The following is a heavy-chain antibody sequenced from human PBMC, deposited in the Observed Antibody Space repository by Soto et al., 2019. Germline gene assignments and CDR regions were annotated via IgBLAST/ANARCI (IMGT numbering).Heavy chain of an antibody. CDR2: INHSGST. V-gene: IGHV4-34*01. J-gene: IGHJ5*02. CDR1: GGSFSGYY. CDR3: ARGSISARPKSSSTDRRNDNWFDP. D-gene: IGHD6-6*01. Sequence: QVQLQQWGAGLLKPSETLSLTCAVYGGSFSGYYWSWIRQPPGKGLEWIGEINHSGSTNYNPSLKSRVTIPVDLSKDSFHLKLGSVTAADTAVYYCARGSISARPKSSSTDRRNDNWFDPLGQGTLVTLSS.